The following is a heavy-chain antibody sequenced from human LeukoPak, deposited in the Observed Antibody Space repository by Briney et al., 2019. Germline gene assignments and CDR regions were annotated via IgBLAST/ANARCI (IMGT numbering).Heavy chain of an antibody. V-gene: IGHV3-21*01. J-gene: IGHJ4*02. CDR3: AKEDARSDYVDY. CDR2: ISTSSSYI. D-gene: IGHD3-3*01. Sequence: PGGSLRLSCAASGFTFSSYTMNWVRQAPGKGLEWVSSISTSSSYIYYADSVKGRFTISRDNAKNTLYLQMNSLRAEDTAVYYCAKEDARSDYVDYWGQGTLDTVSS. CDR1: GFTFSSYT.